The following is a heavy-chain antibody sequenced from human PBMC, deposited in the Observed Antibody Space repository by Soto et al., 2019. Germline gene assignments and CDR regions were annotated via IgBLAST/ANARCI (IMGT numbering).Heavy chain of an antibody. D-gene: IGHD2-15*01. V-gene: IGHV3-30*04. CDR2: IPYDGSNE. CDR1: GFTFSSHA. Sequence: GGSLRLSCAASGFTFSSHAMHWVRQAPGKGLEWVAGIPYDGSNEYYADFVKGRFTISRDNSKNTLYLQINSLRAEDTAVYYCARVSGSSWEAWFDPWCQGTLVTVSS. CDR3: ARVSGSSWEAWFDP. J-gene: IGHJ5*02.